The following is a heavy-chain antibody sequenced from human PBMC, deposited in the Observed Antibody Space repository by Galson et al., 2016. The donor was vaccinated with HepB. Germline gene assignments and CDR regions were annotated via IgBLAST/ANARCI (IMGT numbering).Heavy chain of an antibody. V-gene: IGHV3-7*04. D-gene: IGHD3-16*01. CDR3: ARDTRHGGLY. CDR1: GFTFSNFW. CDR2: IKPDGSEE. Sequence: SLRLSCAASGFTFSNFWMAWARQAPGEGLEWLATIKPDGSEEYYVDSVKGRFTISRDNARNSVSPQMNSLRAGDTAVYFCARDTRHGGLYWGQGTLVTVSS. J-gene: IGHJ4*02.